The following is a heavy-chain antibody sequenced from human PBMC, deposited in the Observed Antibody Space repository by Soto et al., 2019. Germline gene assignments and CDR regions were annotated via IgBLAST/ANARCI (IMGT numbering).Heavy chain of an antibody. CDR2: ISSSGSTI. D-gene: IGHD6-19*01. CDR3: ARGQYSSGGGYFDY. V-gene: IGHV3-48*03. CDR1: GFTFSSYE. J-gene: IGHJ4*02. Sequence: PGGSLRLSCAASGFTFSSYEMNWVRQAPGKGLEWVSYISSSGSTIYYADSAKGRFTISRDNAKNSLYLQMNSLRAEDTAVYYCARGQYSSGGGYFDYWGQETLVTVSS.